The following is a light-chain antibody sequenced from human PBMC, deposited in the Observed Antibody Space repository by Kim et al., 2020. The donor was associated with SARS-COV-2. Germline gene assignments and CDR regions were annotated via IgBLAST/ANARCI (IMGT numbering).Light chain of an antibody. CDR3: LHDYNYVWT. CDR2: AAS. CDR1: QGITNE. Sequence: AIQMTQSPPSLSASVGDRVNITYRASQGITNELGWYQQKPGKAPKLLIYAASSLQSGDPLRFSGSGSGTDFTLTISSLQPEDFATYYCLHDYNYVWTFGQGTKVDIK. J-gene: IGKJ1*01. V-gene: IGKV1-6*01.